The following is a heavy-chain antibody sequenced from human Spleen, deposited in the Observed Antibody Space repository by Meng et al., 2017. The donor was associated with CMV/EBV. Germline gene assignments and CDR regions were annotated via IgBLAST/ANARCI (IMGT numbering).Heavy chain of an antibody. V-gene: IGHV3-21*06. J-gene: IGHJ5*02. Sequence: GESLKISCAASGFSFSTYNMNWVRQAPGKGLEWVSSIGSSSSRIYYADSVKGRFTVSRDNARNSLYLQMNSLRAEDTAVYYCARDPYYDSSGSTWGQGTLVTVSS. CDR2: IGSSSSRI. CDR3: ARDPYYDSSGST. CDR1: GFSFSTYN. D-gene: IGHD3-22*01.